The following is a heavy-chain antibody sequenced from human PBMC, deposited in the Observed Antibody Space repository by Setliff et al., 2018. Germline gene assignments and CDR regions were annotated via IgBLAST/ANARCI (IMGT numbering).Heavy chain of an antibody. V-gene: IGHV4-34*01. J-gene: IGHJ4*02. D-gene: IGHD3-22*01. Sequence: KPSETLSLTCAVYGGSFSGYFWSWIRQAPGRGLEWIGEINDRGSTNYNPSLKSRVTISVDTSKNQFSLKLSSVTAADTAVYYCARGSYYDSSGYSPDFFDYWGQGTLVTVSS. CDR2: INDRGST. CDR1: GGSFSGYF. CDR3: ARGSYYDSSGYSPDFFDY.